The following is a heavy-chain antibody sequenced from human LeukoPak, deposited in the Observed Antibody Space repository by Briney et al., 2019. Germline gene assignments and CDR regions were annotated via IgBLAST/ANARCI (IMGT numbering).Heavy chain of an antibody. D-gene: IGHD3-22*01. CDR2: IRSNSDGGTR. J-gene: IGHJ5*02. Sequence: GGSLRLSCATSGFTFSNAWMNWVRQAPGKGLEWVGRIRSNSDGGTRDYAAPVKGRFTLSRDDSKTTLYLQMNSLQTEDTAVYYCATDFYDSTWGQGTLVTVSS. CDR3: ATDFYDST. V-gene: IGHV3-15*07. CDR1: GFTFSNAW.